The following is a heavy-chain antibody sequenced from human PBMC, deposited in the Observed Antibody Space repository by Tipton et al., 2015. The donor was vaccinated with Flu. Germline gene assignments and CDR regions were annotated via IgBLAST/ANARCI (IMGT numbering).Heavy chain of an antibody. CDR3: AKDRPIYDSSGYYPDY. Sequence: SLRLSCVVSGITFSSYGMHWVRQAPGKGLEWVAFMSYNGNNKYYADSVRGRFTISRDTSKNTLFLQMNSLRAEDTAVYYCAKDRPIYDSSGYYPDYWGQGTRVIVSS. CDR1: GITFSSYG. J-gene: IGHJ4*02. D-gene: IGHD3-22*01. V-gene: IGHV3-30*18. CDR2: MSYNGNNK.